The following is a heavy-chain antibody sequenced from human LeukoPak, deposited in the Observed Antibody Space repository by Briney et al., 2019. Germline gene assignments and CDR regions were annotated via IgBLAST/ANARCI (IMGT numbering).Heavy chain of an antibody. CDR3: ARGGLYWHI. J-gene: IGHJ3*02. CDR2: IKQDGSEK. Sequence: PGGSLRLSCAASGITLSTYGMSWVRQAPGKGLEWVANIKQDGSEKNYVDSVKGRFTISRDNARNSLYLQMDSLRAEDTALYYCARGGLYWHIWGQGTMVTVSS. CDR1: GITLSTYG. V-gene: IGHV3-7*04. D-gene: IGHD2-15*01.